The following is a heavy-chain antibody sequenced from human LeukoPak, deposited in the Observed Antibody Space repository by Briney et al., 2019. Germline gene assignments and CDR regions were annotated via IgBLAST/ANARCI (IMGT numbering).Heavy chain of an antibody. CDR3: ARDWSGYNPIYYFDH. Sequence: ASVKVSCKASGGTFTSYAISWVGQAPGQGLEWMGWINPRSGDTTYTQKFLRSVTMTRDTSTNTAYMELSSLRSDDTAVYYCARDWSGYNPIYYFDHWGQGTLVTVSS. J-gene: IGHJ4*02. CDR2: INPRSGDT. CDR1: GGTFTSYA. D-gene: IGHD5-24*01. V-gene: IGHV1-2*02.